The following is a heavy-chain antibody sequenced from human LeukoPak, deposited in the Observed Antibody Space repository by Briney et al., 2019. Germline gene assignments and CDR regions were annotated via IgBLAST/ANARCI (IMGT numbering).Heavy chain of an antibody. J-gene: IGHJ3*02. CDR3: ARDSHQYYSDAFDI. CDR1: GFISSSYS. V-gene: IGHV3-48*01. CDR2: ISSDSITI. D-gene: IGHD2-21*01. Sequence: GGSLRLSCAASGFISSSYSMNWVRQAPGKGLEWLSYISSDSITIFYADSVKGRFTISRDNAESSLYLQMNTLKAEDTAVYFCARDSHQYYSDAFDIWGQGTMLTVSS.